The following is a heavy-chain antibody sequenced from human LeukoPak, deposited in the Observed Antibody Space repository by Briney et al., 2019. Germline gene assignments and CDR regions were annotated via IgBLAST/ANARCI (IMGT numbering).Heavy chain of an antibody. D-gene: IGHD6-13*01. CDR2: IYSGGGT. Sequence: GGSLRLSCAASGFIVSSNYMSWVRQAPGKGLEWVSVIYSGGGTDYADSVKGRFTISRDNAKNSLYLQMNSLRDEDTAVYYCARDRKGGYSSSRRFDYWGQGTLVTVSS. CDR3: ARDRKGGYSSSRRFDY. V-gene: IGHV3-53*01. CDR1: GFIVSSNY. J-gene: IGHJ4*02.